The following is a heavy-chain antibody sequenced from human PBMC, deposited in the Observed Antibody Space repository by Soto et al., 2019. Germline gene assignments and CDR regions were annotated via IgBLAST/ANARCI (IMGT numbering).Heavy chain of an antibody. Sequence: GESLKISCKGSGYSFTSYWIGWVRQMPGKGLEWMGIIYPGDSDTRYSPSFQGQVTISADKSISTAYLQWSSLKASDTAMYYCARRPIIEYSSSWYGNYFDYWGQGTLVTVSS. V-gene: IGHV5-51*01. J-gene: IGHJ4*02. CDR3: ARRPIIEYSSSWYGNYFDY. CDR1: GYSFTSYW. CDR2: IYPGDSDT. D-gene: IGHD6-13*01.